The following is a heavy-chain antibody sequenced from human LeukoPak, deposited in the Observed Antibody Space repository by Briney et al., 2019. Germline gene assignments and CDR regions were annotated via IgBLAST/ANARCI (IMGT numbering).Heavy chain of an antibody. CDR2: ISYDGSNK. D-gene: IGHD1-14*01. J-gene: IGHJ6*02. CDR3: ARDLDRNYDEYYYYGMDV. CDR1: GFTFSSYA. V-gene: IGHV3-30*04. Sequence: GGSLRLSCAASGFTFSSYAMHCVRQAPGKGLEWVGVISYDGSNKYYADSVKGRFTISRDNSKNTLYLQMNSLRAEDTAVYYCARDLDRNYDEYYYYGMDVWGQGTTVTVSS.